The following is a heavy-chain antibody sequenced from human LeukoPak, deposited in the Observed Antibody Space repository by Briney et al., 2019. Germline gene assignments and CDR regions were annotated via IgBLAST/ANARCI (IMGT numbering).Heavy chain of an antibody. CDR2: IWYDGTNE. Sequence: PGGSLRLSCAASGFTFSSFGMHWVRQAPGKGLEWVAVIWYDGTNEYYAESVKGRFTISRDNFKNTLYLHMNSLRAEDTAVYYCAKGFTGFNGGWYSSPEGDWGQGTLVTVSS. D-gene: IGHD6-19*01. J-gene: IGHJ4*02. CDR3: AKGFTGFNGGWYSSPEGD. CDR1: GFTFSSFG. V-gene: IGHV3-33*06.